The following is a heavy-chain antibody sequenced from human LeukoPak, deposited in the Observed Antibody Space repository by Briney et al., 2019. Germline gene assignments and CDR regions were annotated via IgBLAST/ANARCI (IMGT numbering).Heavy chain of an antibody. CDR3: AKSSIWYYFDY. V-gene: IGHV4-39*01. J-gene: IGHJ4*02. Sequence: SETLSLTCTVSGGSISSSSYYWGWIRQPPGKGLEWIGSIYYSGSTYYNPSLKSRVTISVDTSKNQFSLKLSSVTAADTAVYYCAKSSIWYYFDYWGQGTLVTVSS. CDR2: IYYSGST. D-gene: IGHD6-13*01. CDR1: GGSISSSSYY.